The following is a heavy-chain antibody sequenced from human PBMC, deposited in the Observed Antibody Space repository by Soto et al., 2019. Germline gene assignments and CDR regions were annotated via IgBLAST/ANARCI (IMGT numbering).Heavy chain of an antibody. V-gene: IGHV3-11*06. Sequence: GGSLRLSCAASGFTFSDYYMSWIRQAPGKGLEWVSYISSSSSYTNYADSVKGRFTISRDNAKNSLYLQMNSLRAEDTAVYYCARRYSSSWGYPDSYIFDYWGQGTLVTVSS. CDR2: ISSSSSYT. J-gene: IGHJ4*02. CDR1: GFTFSDYY. CDR3: ARRYSSSWGYPDSYIFDY. D-gene: IGHD6-13*01.